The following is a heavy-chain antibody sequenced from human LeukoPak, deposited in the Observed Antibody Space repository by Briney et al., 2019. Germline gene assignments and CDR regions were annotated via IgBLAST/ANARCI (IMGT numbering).Heavy chain of an antibody. V-gene: IGHV3-33*01. J-gene: IGHJ4*02. D-gene: IGHD2-21*02. Sequence: GGSLRLSCAASGFTFSSYGMHWVRQAPGKGLEWVAVISYDGSNKYYADSVKGRFTISRDNSKNTLYLQMNSLRAEDTAVYYCARECGGDCASFDYWGQGTLVTVSS. CDR3: ARECGGDCASFDY. CDR1: GFTFSSYG. CDR2: ISYDGSNK.